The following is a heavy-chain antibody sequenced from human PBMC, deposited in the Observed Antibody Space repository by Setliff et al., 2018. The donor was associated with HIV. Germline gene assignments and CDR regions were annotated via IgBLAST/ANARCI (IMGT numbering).Heavy chain of an antibody. V-gene: IGHV3-48*01. J-gene: IGHJ4*02. D-gene: IGHD2-21*02. CDR3: ASGGGGYSGSRWFDY. CDR1: GFTFSRYN. CDR2: TNGGNDMI. Sequence: GGSLRLSCAASGFTFSRYNLNWVRQSPGKGLEWISYTNGGNDMIYYADSVKGRFTISRDSATNSLYLQMNSLRADDTAVYYCASGGGGYSGSRWFDYWGRGTLVTVSS.